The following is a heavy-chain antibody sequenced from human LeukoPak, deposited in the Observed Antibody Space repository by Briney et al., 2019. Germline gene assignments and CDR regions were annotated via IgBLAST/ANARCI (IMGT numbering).Heavy chain of an antibody. CDR3: ARGRYCSSTSCYGYYFDY. V-gene: IGHV5-51*01. Sequence: GESLKISCKGSGYSFTSYWIGWVRQMPGKGLEWMGIIYPGDSDTRYSPSFQGQVTISADKSISTAYLQWSSLKASDTAMYYCARGRYCSSTSCYGYYFDYWGQGTLVTVSS. CDR1: GYSFTSYW. J-gene: IGHJ4*02. D-gene: IGHD2-2*01. CDR2: IYPGDSDT.